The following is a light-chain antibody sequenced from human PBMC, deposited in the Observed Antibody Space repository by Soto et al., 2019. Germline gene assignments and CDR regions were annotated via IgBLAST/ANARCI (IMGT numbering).Light chain of an antibody. CDR2: GAS. J-gene: IGKJ1*01. CDR3: QQYGSSRT. Sequence: EIVLTQSPGTLSLSPGERATLSCRASQSVSSSYLACYQQKPGQAPRLLIYGASSRATGIPDRFSGSGSGTDIPLTISRLEPEDFAVYYCQQYGSSRTFGQGTKVDI. CDR1: QSVSSSY. V-gene: IGKV3-20*01.